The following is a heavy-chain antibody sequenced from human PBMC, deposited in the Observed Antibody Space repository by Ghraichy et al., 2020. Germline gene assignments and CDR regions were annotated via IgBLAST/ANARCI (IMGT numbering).Heavy chain of an antibody. CDR1: GFTFSTYA. V-gene: IGHV3-30*04. Sequence: GSLRLSCAASGFTFSTYAIHWVRQAPGKGLEWLAVISDDGRGKYYADSVRGRFTIARDNSKNTLYLQMSSLRPEDTAVYYCARDLRQGDYWGQGTLVTVSS. CDR3: ARDLRQGDY. CDR2: ISDDGRGK. J-gene: IGHJ4*02.